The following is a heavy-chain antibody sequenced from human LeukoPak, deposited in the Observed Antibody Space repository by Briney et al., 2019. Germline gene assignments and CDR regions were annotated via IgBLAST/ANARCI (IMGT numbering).Heavy chain of an antibody. J-gene: IGHJ6*03. V-gene: IGHV3-9*01. Sequence: GRSLRLSCAASGFTFDDYAMHWVRQAPGKGLEWVSGISWNGGSIGYADSVKGRFTISRDNAKNSLYLQMNSLRDEDTALYYCANLRSAGCRRITSCSAYMDVWGKGTTVTLSS. CDR2: ISWNGGSI. CDR1: GFTFDDYA. D-gene: IGHD2-2*01. CDR3: ANLRSAGCRRITSCSAYMDV.